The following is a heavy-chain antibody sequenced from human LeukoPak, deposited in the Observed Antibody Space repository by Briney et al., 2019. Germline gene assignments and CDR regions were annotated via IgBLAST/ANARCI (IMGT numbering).Heavy chain of an antibody. CDR2: ISYDGSNK. D-gene: IGHD6-6*01. Sequence: GGSLRLSCAASGFTFSSYAMSWVRQAPGKGLEWVAVISYDGSNKYYADSVKGRFTISRDSSKNTLYLQMNSLRAEDTAVYYCAKDGEYSSTPCGFFDYWGQGTLVTVSS. J-gene: IGHJ4*02. V-gene: IGHV3-30*18. CDR3: AKDGEYSSTPCGFFDY. CDR1: GFTFSSYA.